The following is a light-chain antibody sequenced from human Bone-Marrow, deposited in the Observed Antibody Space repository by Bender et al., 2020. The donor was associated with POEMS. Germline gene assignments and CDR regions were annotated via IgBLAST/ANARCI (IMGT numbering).Light chain of an antibody. CDR1: SSKFGSYP. CDR2: NNS. CDR3: ATWYDSLNGWV. J-gene: IGLJ3*02. V-gene: IGLV1-44*01. Sequence: QSVLTQPPSASGTPGQRVTISCSGSSSKFGSYPVNWYQQLPGAAPKLVIFNNSQRPSGVPDRFSGSNSGTSASLAISGLLSDDEADFYWATWYDSLNGWVFGGGTKLTVL.